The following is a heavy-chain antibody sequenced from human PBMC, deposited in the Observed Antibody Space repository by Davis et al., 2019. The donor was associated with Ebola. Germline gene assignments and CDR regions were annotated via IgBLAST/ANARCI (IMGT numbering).Heavy chain of an antibody. J-gene: IGHJ4*02. Sequence: HTGGSLRLSCAASGLSFSDHIMNWVRQAPGKGLVCVSRINNDGSITNYADSVKGRFTISRDNAKNTLYLQMNSLRAEDTAVYYCARGGSGRNQGWFDYWGQGTLVTVSS. CDR1: GLSFSDHI. CDR3: ARGGSGRNQGWFDY. V-gene: IGHV3-74*01. D-gene: IGHD1-26*01. CDR2: INNDGSIT.